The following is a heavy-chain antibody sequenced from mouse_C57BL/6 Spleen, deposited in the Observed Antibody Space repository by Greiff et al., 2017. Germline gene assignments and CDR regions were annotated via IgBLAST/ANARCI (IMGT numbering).Heavy chain of an antibody. Sequence: QVHVKQSGAELARPGASVKLSCKASGYTFTSYGISWVKQRTGQGLEWIGEIYPRSGNTYYNEKFKGKATLTADKSSSTAYMELRSLTSEDSAVYFCARGGYVDAMDYWGQGTSVTVSS. CDR3: ARGGYVDAMDY. V-gene: IGHV1-81*01. D-gene: IGHD2-14*01. CDR2: IYPRSGNT. J-gene: IGHJ4*01. CDR1: GYTFTSYG.